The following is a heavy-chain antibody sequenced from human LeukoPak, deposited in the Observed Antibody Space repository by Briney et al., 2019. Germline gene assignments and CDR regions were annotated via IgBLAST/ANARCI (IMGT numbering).Heavy chain of an antibody. J-gene: IGHJ4*02. V-gene: IGHV4-30-4*01. CDR2: IYYSGST. CDR1: GGSISSGDYY. Sequence: SQTLSLTCTVSGGSISSGDYYWSWIRQPPGKGLEWIGYIYYSGSTYYNPSLKSRATISVDTSKNQFSLKLSSVTAADTAVYYCARLRFLEWLMLDYWGQGTLVTVSS. D-gene: IGHD3-3*01. CDR3: ARLRFLEWLMLDY.